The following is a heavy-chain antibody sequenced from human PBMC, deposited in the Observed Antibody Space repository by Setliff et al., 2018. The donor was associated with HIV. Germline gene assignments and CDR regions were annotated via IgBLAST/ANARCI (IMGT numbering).Heavy chain of an antibody. Sequence: GGSLRLPCVASGLPFYNYWMTWLRRAPGRGLEWVANIKQDGSDMHYVESVKGRFTIFRDNAKNSVFLQMNSLRAEDTGVYYCATQTGFYNSQWYDYWGQGTMVTVSS. V-gene: IGHV3-7*01. CDR1: GLPFYNYW. J-gene: IGHJ4*02. CDR2: IKQDGSDM. D-gene: IGHD2-8*01. CDR3: ATQTGFYNSQWYDY.